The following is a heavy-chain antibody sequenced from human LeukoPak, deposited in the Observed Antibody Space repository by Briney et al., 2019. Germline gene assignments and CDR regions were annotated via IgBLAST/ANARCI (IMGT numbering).Heavy chain of an antibody. CDR1: GGSISNRNYR. V-gene: IGHV4-39*02. D-gene: IGHD2-8*01. CDR2: ICSSGSA. Sequence: PSETLSLTCTVSGGSISNRNYRWGWIRQPPGKGLEWIGSICSSGSAYYNPSLKSRVTTSMDTSKNQFSLRLTSVTAADTAFYYCARDRCTNGVCYWFDPWGQGTLVTVSS. J-gene: IGHJ5*02. CDR3: ARDRCTNGVCYWFDP.